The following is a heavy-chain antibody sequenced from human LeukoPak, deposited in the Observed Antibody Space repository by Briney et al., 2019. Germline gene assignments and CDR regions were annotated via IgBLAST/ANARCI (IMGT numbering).Heavy chain of an antibody. Sequence: PGGSLRLSCAASGFTFSSYSMNWVRQAPGKGLEWVSSISSSSSYIYYADSVKGRFTISRDNAKDSLYLQMNSLRAEDTALYYCAKDIRAVAAIPSVVVVIGGFDYWGQGTLVTVSS. CDR3: AKDIRAVAAIPSVVVVIGGFDY. J-gene: IGHJ4*02. V-gene: IGHV3-21*04. D-gene: IGHD3-22*01. CDR2: ISSSSSYI. CDR1: GFTFSSYS.